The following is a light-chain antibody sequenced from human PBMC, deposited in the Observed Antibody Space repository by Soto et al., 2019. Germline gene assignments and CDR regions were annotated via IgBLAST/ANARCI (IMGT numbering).Light chain of an antibody. J-gene: IGLJ2*01. CDR2: EVS. Sequence: QSALTQPASVSGSPGQSITISCTGTSSDVGSYNLVSWYQQHPGKAPKLMIYEVSKRPSGVSNRFSGSKSGNTASLTISGLQAEDEAEYYCCSYAGSSTLDVVFGGGTKLTVL. V-gene: IGLV2-23*02. CDR1: SSDVGSYNL. CDR3: CSYAGSSTLDVV.